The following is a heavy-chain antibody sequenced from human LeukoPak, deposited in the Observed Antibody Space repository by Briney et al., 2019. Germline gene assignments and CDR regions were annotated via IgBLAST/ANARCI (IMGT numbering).Heavy chain of an antibody. J-gene: IGHJ4*02. CDR3: AGLGYSSSWYRSY. D-gene: IGHD6-13*01. V-gene: IGHV3-23*01. Sequence: GGSLRLSCAASGFTFSSYAMSWVRQAPGKGLEWVSAISGSGGSTYYADSVKGRFTISRDNSKNTLYLQMNSLRAEDTAVYYCAGLGYSSSWYRSYWGQGTLVTVSS. CDR2: ISGSGGST. CDR1: GFTFSSYA.